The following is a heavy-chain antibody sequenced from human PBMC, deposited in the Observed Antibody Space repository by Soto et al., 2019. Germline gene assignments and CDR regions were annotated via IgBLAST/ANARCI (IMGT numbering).Heavy chain of an antibody. CDR2: ISYDGSNK. CDR3: AKDQNPGITVTGSDY. CDR1: GFSFSTYG. J-gene: IGHJ4*02. V-gene: IGHV3-30*18. Sequence: QVQLVESGGGVVQPGRSLRLSCAASGFSFSTYGIHWVRQAPGKGLEWVAVISYDGSNKYHADSVKGRFTISRDNSKNTLYLQMNSLRTEDTAVYYFAKDQNPGITVTGSDYWGQGTLVTVSS. D-gene: IGHD6-19*01.